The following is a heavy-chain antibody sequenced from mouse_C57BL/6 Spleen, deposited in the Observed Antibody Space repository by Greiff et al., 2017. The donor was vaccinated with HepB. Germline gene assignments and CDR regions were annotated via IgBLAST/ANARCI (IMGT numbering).Heavy chain of an antibody. CDR2: IYPGDGDT. J-gene: IGHJ2*01. D-gene: IGHD4-1*01. CDR3: ARRAGTIFDY. CDR1: GYAFSSSW. V-gene: IGHV1-82*01. Sequence: QVQLQQSGPELVKPGASVKISCKASGYAFSSSWMNWVKQRPGKGLEWIGRIYPGDGDTNYNGKFKGKATLTADKSSSTAYMQLSSLTSEDSAVYFCARRAGTIFDYWGQGTTLTVSS.